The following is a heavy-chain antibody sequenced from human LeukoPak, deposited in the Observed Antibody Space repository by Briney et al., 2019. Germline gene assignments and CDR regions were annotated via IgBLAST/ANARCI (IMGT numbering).Heavy chain of an antibody. D-gene: IGHD3-22*01. Sequence: GGSLRLSCAASGFTFSSHTMNWVRHAPGKGLEWVSRINPDGSATTYADSVKGRFTISRDNAKNTVYLQMNSLRAEDTAVYYCARVLSGSRDWFDPWGQGTLVTVSS. CDR2: INPDGSAT. CDR1: GFTFSSHT. V-gene: IGHV3-74*01. J-gene: IGHJ5*02. CDR3: ARVLSGSRDWFDP.